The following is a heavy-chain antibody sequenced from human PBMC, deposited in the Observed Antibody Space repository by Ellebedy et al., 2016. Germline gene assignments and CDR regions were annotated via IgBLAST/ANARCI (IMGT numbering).Heavy chain of an antibody. Sequence: SVKVSXKASRGTFSSYAISWVRQAPGQGLEWMGGFIPIFGTANYAQKFQGRVTITADESTSTAYMELSSLRSEDTAVYYCARDTRAPPSRYCSSTSCYPLYYMDVWGKGTTVTVSS. D-gene: IGHD2-2*01. CDR2: FIPIFGTA. V-gene: IGHV1-69*13. CDR3: ARDTRAPPSRYCSSTSCYPLYYMDV. J-gene: IGHJ6*03. CDR1: RGTFSSYA.